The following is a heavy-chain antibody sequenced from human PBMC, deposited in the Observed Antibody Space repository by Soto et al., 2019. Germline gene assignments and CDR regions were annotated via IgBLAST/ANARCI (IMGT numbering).Heavy chain of an antibody. Sequence: QVQLQESGPGLVKPSETLSLTCTVSGGTISSWYWSWIRQPPGKGLEWIGYIYYSGSTNCNPSLKCRVTLTVDTSKNQFSLKLSSVTAADTAVYYCARRYGSAIDYWGQGTLGTVSS. CDR2: IYYSGST. CDR1: GGTISSWY. D-gene: IGHD1-26*01. J-gene: IGHJ4*02. V-gene: IGHV4-59*08. CDR3: ARRYGSAIDY.